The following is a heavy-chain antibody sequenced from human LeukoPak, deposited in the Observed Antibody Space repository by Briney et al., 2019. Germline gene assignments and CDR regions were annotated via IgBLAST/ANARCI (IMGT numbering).Heavy chain of an antibody. J-gene: IGHJ4*02. CDR3: AKDMGDCGSTSCPFDY. D-gene: IGHD2-2*01. V-gene: IGHV3-9*01. CDR1: GFTFDDYA. Sequence: GGSLRLSCAASGFTFDDYAMHWVRQAPGKGLGWVSGISWNSGSIGYADSVKGRFTISRDNAKNSLYLQMNSLRAEDTALYYCAKDMGDCGSTSCPFDYWGQGTPVTVSS. CDR2: ISWNSGSI.